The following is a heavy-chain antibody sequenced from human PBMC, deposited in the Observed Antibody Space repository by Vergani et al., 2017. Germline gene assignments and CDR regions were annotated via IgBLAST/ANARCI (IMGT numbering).Heavy chain of an antibody. J-gene: IGHJ6*02. CDR2: IYYSGST. CDR1: GGSISSGDYY. CDR3: ARDCSSTSCYGMYCMDV. D-gene: IGHD2-2*01. V-gene: IGHV4-30-4*01. Sequence: QVQLQESGPGLVKPSQTLSLTCTVSGGSISSGDYYWSWIRQPPGKGLEWIGYIYYSGSTYYNPSLKSRVTISVDTSKNQFSLKLSSVTAADTAVYYCARDCSSTSCYGMYCMDVWGQGTTVTVSS.